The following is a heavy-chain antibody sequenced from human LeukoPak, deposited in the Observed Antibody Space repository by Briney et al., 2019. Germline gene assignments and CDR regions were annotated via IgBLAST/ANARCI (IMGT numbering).Heavy chain of an antibody. D-gene: IGHD1-1*01. CDR1: GFTFTTYY. J-gene: IGHJ4*02. V-gene: IGHV3-7*01. CDR2: INQDGSTA. Sequence: PGGSLRLSCAASGFTFTTYYMTRVRQAPGKGLEWVANINQDGSTAYYVDSVKGRFTFSRDNTKNTVYLQMNSLRAEDTAVYYCGRENWSIDYWGQGTLVTVSS. CDR3: GRENWSIDY.